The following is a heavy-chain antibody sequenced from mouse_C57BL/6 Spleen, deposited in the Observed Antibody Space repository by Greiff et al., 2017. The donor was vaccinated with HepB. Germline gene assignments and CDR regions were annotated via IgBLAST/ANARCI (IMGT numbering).Heavy chain of an antibody. CDR2: IDPETGGT. D-gene: IGHD2-3*01. CDR1: GYTFTDYE. Sequence: VQLQESGAELVRPGASVTLSCKASGYTFTDYEMHWVKQTPVHGLEWIGAIDPETGGTAYNQKFKGKAILTADKSSSTAYMELRSLTSEDSAVYYCTRWDGYYWGQGTTLTVSS. J-gene: IGHJ2*01. CDR3: TRWDGYY. V-gene: IGHV1-15*01.